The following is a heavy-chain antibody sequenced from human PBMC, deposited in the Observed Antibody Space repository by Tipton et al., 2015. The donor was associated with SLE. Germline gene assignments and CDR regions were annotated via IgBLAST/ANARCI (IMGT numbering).Heavy chain of an antibody. D-gene: IGHD5-12*01. Sequence: TLSLTCTVSGGSISSGGYYWSWIRQPAGKGLEWIGYIYTTGSTNYNPSLRSRVTISIDKSKKQFSLKLSSVTAADTAVYYCVRVVGGYDSYYYYMDVWGKGTTVTVSS. V-gene: IGHV4-61*09. CDR2: IYTTGST. J-gene: IGHJ6*03. CDR1: GGSISSGGYY. CDR3: VRVVGGYDSYYYYMDV.